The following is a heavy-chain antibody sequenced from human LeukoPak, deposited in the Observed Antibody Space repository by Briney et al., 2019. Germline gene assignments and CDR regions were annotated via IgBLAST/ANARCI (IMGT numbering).Heavy chain of an antibody. J-gene: IGHJ6*03. CDR2: IYHSGST. Sequence: SETLSLTCTVSGGSISSSSYYWGWIRQPPGKGLEWIGEIYHSGSTNYNPSLKSRVTISVDRSKNQFSLKLSSVTAADTAVYYCARMGLLWFGEWETGINYYYYYMDVWGKGTTVTISS. CDR1: GGSISSSSYY. CDR3: ARMGLLWFGEWETGINYYYYYMDV. V-gene: IGHV4-39*07. D-gene: IGHD3-10*01.